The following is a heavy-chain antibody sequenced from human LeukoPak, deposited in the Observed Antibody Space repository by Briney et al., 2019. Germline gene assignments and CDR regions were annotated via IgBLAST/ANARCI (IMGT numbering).Heavy chain of an antibody. CDR3: ARYCNGVTCSSGYDY. Sequence: RSGGSLRLSCAASGFTFSSYAMHWVRQTPGKGLEYVSAISTNGGGTYYANSVRGRFTISRDNSKNTLYLQMGSLRAEDMAVYFCARYCNGVTCSSGYDYWGQGTLVTVSS. CDR2: ISTNGGGT. J-gene: IGHJ4*02. D-gene: IGHD2-15*01. V-gene: IGHV3-64*01. CDR1: GFTFSSYA.